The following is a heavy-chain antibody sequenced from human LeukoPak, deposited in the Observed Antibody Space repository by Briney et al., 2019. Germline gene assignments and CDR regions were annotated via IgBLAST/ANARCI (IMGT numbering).Heavy chain of an antibody. V-gene: IGHV4-59*01. D-gene: IGHD1-1*01. Sequence: WETLSLTCSVSDDSITMYYWTWIRQPPGKGLEWIGYVDHTGSTNFNPSLNGGVSISRDTTKNLFSLRLRSVTAADTAVYFCARGRVSSSTWYSTYYYYFYMDVWGKGTTVTVSS. J-gene: IGHJ6*03. CDR3: ARGRVSSSTWYSTYYYYFYMDV. CDR2: VDHTGST. CDR1: DDSITMYY.